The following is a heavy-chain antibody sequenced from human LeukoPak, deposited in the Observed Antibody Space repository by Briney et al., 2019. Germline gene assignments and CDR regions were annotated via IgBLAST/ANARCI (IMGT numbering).Heavy chain of an antibody. J-gene: IGHJ4*02. CDR3: ASLPRLRRSHY. Sequence: PGGSLRLSCAASGFTFSNYSMNWVRQAPGKGLEWVSSISSSSSYIYYADSVKGRFTISRDNAKNSLYLQMNSLRAEETAVYYCASLPRLRRSHYWGQGTLVAVSS. V-gene: IGHV3-21*01. CDR1: GFTFSNYS. CDR2: ISSSSSYI. D-gene: IGHD4-17*01.